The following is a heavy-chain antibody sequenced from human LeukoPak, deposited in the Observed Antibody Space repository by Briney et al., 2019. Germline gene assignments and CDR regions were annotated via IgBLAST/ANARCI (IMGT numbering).Heavy chain of an antibody. J-gene: IGHJ6*03. CDR1: GGSFSGYY. CDR3: ARRSYLVRGVTRYYYMDV. CDR2: INHSVST. V-gene: IGHV4-34*01. D-gene: IGHD3-10*01. Sequence: PSETLSLTCAVYGGSFSGYYWSWIRQPPGEGLEWIGEINHSVSTNYNPSLRSRVTISVDTSKNQFSLKLSSVTAADTAVYYCARRSYLVRGVTRYYYMDVWGKGTTVTISS.